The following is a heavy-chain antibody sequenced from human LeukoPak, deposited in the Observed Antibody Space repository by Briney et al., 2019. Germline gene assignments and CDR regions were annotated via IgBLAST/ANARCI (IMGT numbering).Heavy chain of an antibody. CDR1: GYSFTDYS. Sequence: ASVKVSCKASGYSFTDYSIHWVRQAPGQGLEWMGIINPSGGSTSYAQKFQGRVTMTRDTSTSTVYMELSSLRSEDTAVYYCARDYYDSSGYLFGWGQGTLVTVSS. V-gene: IGHV1-46*01. CDR2: INPSGGST. J-gene: IGHJ4*02. D-gene: IGHD3-22*01. CDR3: ARDYYDSSGYLFG.